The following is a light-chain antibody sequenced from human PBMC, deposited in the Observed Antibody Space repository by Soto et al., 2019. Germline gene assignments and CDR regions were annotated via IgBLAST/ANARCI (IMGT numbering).Light chain of an antibody. V-gene: IGLV2-23*01. CDR3: CSYAGGSTLV. CDR1: SSDVGSYNL. CDR2: EGD. Sequence: QSALTQPASVSGSPGQSITISCTGTSSDVGSYNLASWYQQHPGKAPKLVIYEGDKWPSGVSNRFSGSKSGNTASLTISGLQAEDEADYYCCSYAGGSTLVFGGGTKVTVL. J-gene: IGLJ2*01.